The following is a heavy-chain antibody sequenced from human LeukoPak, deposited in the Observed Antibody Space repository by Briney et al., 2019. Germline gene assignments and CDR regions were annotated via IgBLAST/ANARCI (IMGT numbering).Heavy chain of an antibody. Sequence: PGGSLRLSCAASGFTFSSYGMHWVRQAPGKGLEWVAVIWYDGSNKYYADSVKGRFTISRDNSKNTLYLQMNSLRAEDTAVYYCARARGMATIIDYWGQGTLVTVSS. D-gene: IGHD5-24*01. V-gene: IGHV3-33*01. CDR2: IWYDGSNK. CDR1: GFTFSSYG. CDR3: ARARGMATIIDY. J-gene: IGHJ4*02.